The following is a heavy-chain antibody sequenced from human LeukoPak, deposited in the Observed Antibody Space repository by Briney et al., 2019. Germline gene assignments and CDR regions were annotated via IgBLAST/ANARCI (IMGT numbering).Heavy chain of an antibody. J-gene: IGHJ5*02. CDR2: ISYDGSNK. D-gene: IGHD2-15*01. CDR3: ARGLEIVVVAATPVS. CDR1: GFTFSSYA. V-gene: IGHV3-30*04. Sequence: GGSLRLSCAASGFTFSSYAMHWVRQAPGKGLEWVAVISYDGSNKYYADSVKGRFTISRDNSKNTLYLQMNSLRAEDTAVYYCARGLEIVVVAATPVSWGQGTLVTVSS.